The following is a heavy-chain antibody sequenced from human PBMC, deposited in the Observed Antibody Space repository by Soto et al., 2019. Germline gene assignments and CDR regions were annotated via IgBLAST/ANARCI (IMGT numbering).Heavy chain of an antibody. Sequence: SETLSLTCAVYGGSFSGYYWSWIRQPPGKGLEWIGEINHSGSANYNPSLKSRVTISVDTSKNRFSLKLSSVTAADTAVYYCARGRGAVAGTVVDYWGQGALVTAPQ. CDR2: INHSGSA. CDR1: GGSFSGYY. V-gene: IGHV4-34*01. D-gene: IGHD6-19*01. J-gene: IGHJ4*02. CDR3: ARGRGAVAGTVVDY.